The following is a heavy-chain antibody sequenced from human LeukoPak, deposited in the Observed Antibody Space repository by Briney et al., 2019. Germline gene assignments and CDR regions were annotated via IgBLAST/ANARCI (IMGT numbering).Heavy chain of an antibody. D-gene: IGHD3-3*01. Sequence: AETLSLTRAVYGASFSGYYWSWIRQPPGKGLEWIGEINHSGSTNYNPSLKSRVTISVDTSKNQFSLKLSSVTAADTAVYYCASMLRFWEWLLSALLLWGQGTLVTVSS. V-gene: IGHV4-34*01. CDR1: GASFSGYY. CDR2: INHSGST. CDR3: ASMLRFWEWLLSALLL. J-gene: IGHJ4*02.